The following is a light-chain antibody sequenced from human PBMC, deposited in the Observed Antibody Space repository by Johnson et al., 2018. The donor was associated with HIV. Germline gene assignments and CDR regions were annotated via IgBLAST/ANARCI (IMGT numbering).Light chain of an antibody. Sequence: SVLTQPPSVSAAPGQKVTISCSGSSSNIGNNYVSWYQQLPGTAPKLLIYDNNKRPSGIPDRFSGSKSGTSATLGITGLQTGDEADYYCGTWDSSLSAGPYGFGTGTKVTVL. V-gene: IGLV1-51*01. J-gene: IGLJ1*01. CDR2: DNN. CDR3: GTWDSSLSAGPYG. CDR1: SSNIGNNY.